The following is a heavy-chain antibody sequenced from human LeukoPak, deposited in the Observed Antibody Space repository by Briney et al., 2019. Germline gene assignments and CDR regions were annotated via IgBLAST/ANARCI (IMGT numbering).Heavy chain of an antibody. V-gene: IGHV4-4*07. CDR2: IYTSGST. D-gene: IGHD2-2*01. Sequence: SETLSLTCSVSGGSISSYYWSWIRQPAGKGLEWIGRIYTSGSTNYNPSLKSRVTMSVDTSKNQFSLKLSSVTAADTAVYYCARERDVVVPAATDWYFDLWGRGTLVTVSS. J-gene: IGHJ2*01. CDR3: ARERDVVVPAATDWYFDL. CDR1: GGSISSYY.